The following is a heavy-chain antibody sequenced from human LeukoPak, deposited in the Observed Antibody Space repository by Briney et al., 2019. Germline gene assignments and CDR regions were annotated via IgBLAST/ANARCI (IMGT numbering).Heavy chain of an antibody. CDR3: ARQFEF. CDR1: GGSLSSYY. CDR2: IYSSGSI. V-gene: IGHV4-59*08. J-gene: IGHJ4*02. Sequence: SETLSLTCTVFGGSLSSYYWVWVRQPPGKGLEWIGLIYSSGSIKYNPSLKSRLTISLDTSKNQISLRLTSVTAANTAIYYCARQFEFWGEGTLVTVSS.